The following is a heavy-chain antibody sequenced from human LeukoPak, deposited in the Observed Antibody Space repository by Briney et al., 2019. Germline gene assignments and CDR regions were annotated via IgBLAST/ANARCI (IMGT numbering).Heavy chain of an antibody. CDR3: ATDKMGYSSSWRPFDY. J-gene: IGHJ4*02. CDR1: GYTLTELS. Sequence: GASVKVSCKVSGYTLTELSMHWVRQAPGKGLEWMGGFDPEDGETIYAQKFQGRVTMTEDTSTDTAYMELSSLRSEDTAVYYCATDKMGYSSSWRPFDYWGQGTLVTVSS. V-gene: IGHV1-24*01. CDR2: FDPEDGET. D-gene: IGHD6-13*01.